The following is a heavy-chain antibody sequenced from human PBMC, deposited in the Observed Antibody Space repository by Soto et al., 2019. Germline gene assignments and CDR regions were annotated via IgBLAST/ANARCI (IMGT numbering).Heavy chain of an antibody. CDR2: IYPGDSDT. CDR1: GYSFTSYW. J-gene: IGHJ6*02. Sequence: GESLKMSCKGSGYSFTSYWIGWVRQMPGKGLEWMGIIYPGDSDTRYSPSFQGQVTISADKSISTAYLQWSSLKASDTAMYYCARTYYYGSGSYYKSYYYYGMDVWGQGTTVTVS. V-gene: IGHV5-51*01. D-gene: IGHD3-10*01. CDR3: ARTYYYGSGSYYKSYYYYGMDV.